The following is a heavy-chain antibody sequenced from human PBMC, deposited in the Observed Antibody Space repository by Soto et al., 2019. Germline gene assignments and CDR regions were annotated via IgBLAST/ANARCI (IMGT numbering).Heavy chain of an antibody. CDR1: RYTFTNYA. D-gene: IGHD2-8*01. CDR3: AALKGVFDY. Sequence: QVQLVQSGAEVKKPGASVKVSCKASRYTFTNYALHWVRQAPGQRLEWMGWVNAGDGNTRYSQKFQGRVTITRDTYANTAYMELSSLTSEDTAMYYCAALKGVFDYWGQGTLVTVSS. V-gene: IGHV1-3*01. J-gene: IGHJ4*02. CDR2: VNAGDGNT.